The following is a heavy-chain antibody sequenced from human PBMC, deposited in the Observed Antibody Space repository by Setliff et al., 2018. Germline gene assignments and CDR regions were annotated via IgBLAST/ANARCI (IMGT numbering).Heavy chain of an antibody. D-gene: IGHD5-12*01. CDR3: ARGGYSRGPPVYYFDY. V-gene: IGHV4-39*01. Sequence: SETLSLTCTVSGASISSTNYYWGWIRQPPGKGLEWIGNIYYSGATYHNPSLKSRLAISVDTSKNQFSLKLSSVTAADTAVYYCARGGYSRGPPVYYFDYRGQGTLVTVSS. J-gene: IGHJ4*02. CDR2: IYYSGAT. CDR1: GASISSTNYY.